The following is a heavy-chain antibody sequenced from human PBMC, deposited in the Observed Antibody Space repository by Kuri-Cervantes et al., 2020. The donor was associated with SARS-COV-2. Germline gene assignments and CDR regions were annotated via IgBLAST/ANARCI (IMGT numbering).Heavy chain of an antibody. V-gene: IGHV4-4*07. CDR2: IYTSGST. D-gene: IGHD4-17*01. CDR3: ARATKADYGDYIDAFDI. Sequence: SCTVSGGSISSYYWSWIRQPAGKGLEWIERIYTSGSTNYNPSLKSRVTISVDTSKNQFSLKLSSVTAADTAVYYCARATKADYGDYIDAFDIWGQGTMVT. CDR1: GGSISSYY. J-gene: IGHJ3*02.